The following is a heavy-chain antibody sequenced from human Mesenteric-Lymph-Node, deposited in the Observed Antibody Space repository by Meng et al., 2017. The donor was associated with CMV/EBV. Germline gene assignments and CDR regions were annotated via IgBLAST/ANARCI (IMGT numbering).Heavy chain of an antibody. D-gene: IGHD4-23*01. CDR3: ARVTPRQGTDAFDI. CDR1: GFTFSGYS. V-gene: IGHV3-21*01. Sequence: GGSLRLSCVASGFTFSGYSVVWVRQAPGKGLEWVSSISGTSTYIFNADSLKGRFTTSRDNARNSLYLQMNSLSDEDTAVYYCARVTPRQGTDAFDIWGQGTMVTVSS. J-gene: IGHJ3*02. CDR2: ISGTSTYI.